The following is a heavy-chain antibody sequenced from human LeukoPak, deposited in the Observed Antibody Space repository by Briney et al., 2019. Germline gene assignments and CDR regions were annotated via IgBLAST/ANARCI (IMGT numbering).Heavy chain of an antibody. CDR1: GFTFSSYA. D-gene: IGHD1-26*01. Sequence: GGSLRLSCAASGFTFSSYAMSWVRQAPGKGLEWVSAISGSGGSTYYADSVKGRFAISRDNSRNTLYLQMNSLRAEDTAVYYCARTLARASSSGSYYGAFDIWGQGTMVTVSS. CDR2: ISGSGGST. CDR3: ARTLARASSSGSYYGAFDI. V-gene: IGHV3-23*01. J-gene: IGHJ3*02.